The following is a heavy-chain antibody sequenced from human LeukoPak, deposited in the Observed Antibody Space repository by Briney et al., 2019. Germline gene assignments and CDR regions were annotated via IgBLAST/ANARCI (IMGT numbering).Heavy chain of an antibody. CDR3: ARQGGHYYYYMDV. D-gene: IGHD2-15*01. J-gene: IGHJ6*03. Sequence: ASVKVSCNASGYTFTGYYMHWVRQAPGQGLEWMGWINPNSGGTNYAQKFQGRVTMTRDTSISTAYMELSRLRSDDTAVYYCARQGGHYYYYMDVWGKGTTVTVSS. V-gene: IGHV1-2*02. CDR2: INPNSGGT. CDR1: GYTFTGYY.